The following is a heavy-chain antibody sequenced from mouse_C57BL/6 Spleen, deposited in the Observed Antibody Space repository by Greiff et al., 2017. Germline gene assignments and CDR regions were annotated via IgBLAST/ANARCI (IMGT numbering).Heavy chain of an antibody. V-gene: IGHV1-39*01. CDR1: GYSFTDYN. CDR3: ARSVDSSGYVGY. J-gene: IGHJ2*01. CDR2: INPNYGTT. D-gene: IGHD3-2*02. Sequence: VQLQQSGPELVKPGASVKISCKASGYSFTDYNMNWVKQSNGTSLEWIGVINPNYGTTSYNQKFKGQATLTVDQSSSTAYMQLNILTSDDSAVYYCARSVDSSGYVGYGGQGTTLTVAA.